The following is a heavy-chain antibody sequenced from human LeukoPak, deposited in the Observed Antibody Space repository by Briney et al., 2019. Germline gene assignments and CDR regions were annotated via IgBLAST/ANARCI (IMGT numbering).Heavy chain of an antibody. CDR1: GGTFSSYA. V-gene: IGHV1-2*02. CDR3: AGARIITMVRGYAFDI. CDR2: INPNSGGT. D-gene: IGHD3-10*01. Sequence: AASVKVSCKASGGTFSSYAISWVRQAPGQGLEWMGWINPNSGGTNYAQKFQGRVTMTRDTSISTAYMELSRLRSDDTAVYYCAGARIITMVRGYAFDIWGQGTMVTVSS. J-gene: IGHJ3*02.